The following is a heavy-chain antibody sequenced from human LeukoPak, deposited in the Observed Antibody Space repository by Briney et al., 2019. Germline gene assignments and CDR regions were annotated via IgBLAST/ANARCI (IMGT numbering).Heavy chain of an antibody. Sequence: PGQSLKLSCKGSGYSFTSYWIGWVRQMPGKGLEWMGVIYPGDSDTRYSPSFQGQVTISADKSISTAYLQWSSLKASDTAMYYCARRGYYGSGSPFPADYWGQGTLVTVSS. CDR2: IYPGDSDT. V-gene: IGHV5-51*03. D-gene: IGHD3-10*01. CDR1: GYSFTSYW. J-gene: IGHJ4*02. CDR3: ARRGYYGSGSPFPADY.